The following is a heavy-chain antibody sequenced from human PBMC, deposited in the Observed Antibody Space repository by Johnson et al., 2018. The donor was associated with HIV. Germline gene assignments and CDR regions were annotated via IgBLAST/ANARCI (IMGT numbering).Heavy chain of an antibody. Sequence: VQLVESGGGLVQPGGSLRLSCAASGFTFSSYAMSWVRQAPGKGLAWVSALSGSGGSTYYADSVKGRFTIARDNSKNTLYLQMNSLRAEDTAVYYCAREGAWEVRPGAFDIWGQGTMVTVSS. CDR1: GFTFSSYA. CDR3: AREGAWEVRPGAFDI. D-gene: IGHD1-26*01. J-gene: IGHJ3*02. CDR2: LSGSGGST. V-gene: IGHV3-23*04.